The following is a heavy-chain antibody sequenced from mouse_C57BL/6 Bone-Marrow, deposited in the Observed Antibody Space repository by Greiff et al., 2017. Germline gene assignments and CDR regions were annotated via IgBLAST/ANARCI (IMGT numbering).Heavy chain of an antibody. D-gene: IGHD1-1*01. V-gene: IGHV1-52*01. CDR2: IDPSDSDT. J-gene: IGHJ2*01. Sequence: QVQLQQPGAELVRPGSSVKLSCKASGYTFTSYWMHWVKQRPIQGLEWIGNIDPSDSDTHYNQKFKDKATLTVDKSSSTAYMQLSSLTSEDSAVYYCARLDYYGRCFDFWGQGTTLTVSS. CDR3: ARLDYYGRCFDF. CDR1: GYTFTSYW.